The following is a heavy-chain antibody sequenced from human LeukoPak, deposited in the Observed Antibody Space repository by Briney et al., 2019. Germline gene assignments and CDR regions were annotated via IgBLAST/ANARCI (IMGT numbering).Heavy chain of an antibody. J-gene: IGHJ3*02. CDR3: AREGLLWFGELWGAFDI. Sequence: GASVNVSCKASGYTFTSYGISWERQAPGRGLEWMGWISAYNGNTNYAQKLQGRVTMTTDTSTSTAYMELRSLRSDDTAVYYCAREGLLWFGELWGAFDIWGQGTMVTVSS. CDR2: ISAYNGNT. V-gene: IGHV1-18*01. CDR1: GYTFTSYG. D-gene: IGHD3-10*01.